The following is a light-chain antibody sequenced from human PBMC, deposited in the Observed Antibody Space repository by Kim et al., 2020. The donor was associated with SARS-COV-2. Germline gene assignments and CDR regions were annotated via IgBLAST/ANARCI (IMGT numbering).Light chain of an antibody. CDR2: WAS. CDR3: QQYYSTPPS. V-gene: IGKV4-1*01. CDR1: QTVLYNSNNTNY. J-gene: IGKJ2*03. Sequence: DIVMTQSPDSLAVSLGERATLNCKSSQTVLYNSNNTNYLAWYQQKPGQAPKLLIYWASIRESGVSDRFSGSGSETDFTLTISSLQAEDVAVYYCQQYYSTPPSFGQGTKLEI.